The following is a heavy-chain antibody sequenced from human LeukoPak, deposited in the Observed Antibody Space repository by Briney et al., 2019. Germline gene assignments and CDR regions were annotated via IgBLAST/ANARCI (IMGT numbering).Heavy chain of an antibody. V-gene: IGHV1-69*04. Sequence: SVTVSCKASGGTFSSYAISWVRQAPGQGLEWMGRIIPIFGIANYAQKFQGRVTITADKSTSTAYMELSSLRSEDTAVYYCAGGDSSGYYDLFDYWGQGTLVTVSS. CDR1: GGTFSSYA. D-gene: IGHD3-22*01. CDR2: IIPIFGIA. J-gene: IGHJ4*02. CDR3: AGGDSSGYYDLFDY.